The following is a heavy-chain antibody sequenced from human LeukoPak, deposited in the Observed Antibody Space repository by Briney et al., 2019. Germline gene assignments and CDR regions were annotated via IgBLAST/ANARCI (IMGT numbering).Heavy chain of an antibody. D-gene: IGHD1-7*01. CDR2: IYYSGST. Sequence: SETLSLTCTVSGGSLRNYYWSWIRQPPGKGLEWIGYIYYSGSTNYNPSLKSRVTISVDTSKNQFSLKLSSVTAADTAVYYCARRDLITGTTDYWGQGILVTVSS. J-gene: IGHJ4*02. V-gene: IGHV4-59*01. CDR3: ARRDLITGTTDY. CDR1: GGSLRNYY.